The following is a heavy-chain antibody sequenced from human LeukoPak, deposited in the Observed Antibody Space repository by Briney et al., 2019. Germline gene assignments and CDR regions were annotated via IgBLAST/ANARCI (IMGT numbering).Heavy chain of an antibody. CDR2: IYTSGST. V-gene: IGHV4-4*07. CDR1: GGSISSYY. Sequence: SETLSLTCTVSGGSISSYYWSWLRQPAGKGLEWIGRIYTSGSTNYNPSLKSRVTMSVDTSRNQFSLKLSSVTAADTAVYYCAREQGALSWSDPWGQRTLVTVSP. CDR3: AREQGALSWSDP. J-gene: IGHJ5*02.